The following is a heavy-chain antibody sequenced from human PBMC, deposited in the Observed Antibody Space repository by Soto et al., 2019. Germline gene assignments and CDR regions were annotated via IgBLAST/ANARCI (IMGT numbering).Heavy chain of an antibody. J-gene: IGHJ6*02. V-gene: IGHV4-34*01. CDR2: INHSGST. CDR1: GGSFSGYY. Sequence: QVQLQQWGAGLLKPSETLSLTCAVYGGSFSGYYWSWIRQPPGKGLEWIGEINHSGSTNYNPSLKSRVTISVDPSKNQFSLKLSSVTAADTAVYYCARVRRVGSSSPAYYYGMDVWGQGTTVTVSS. CDR3: ARVRRVGSSSPAYYYGMDV. D-gene: IGHD6-6*01.